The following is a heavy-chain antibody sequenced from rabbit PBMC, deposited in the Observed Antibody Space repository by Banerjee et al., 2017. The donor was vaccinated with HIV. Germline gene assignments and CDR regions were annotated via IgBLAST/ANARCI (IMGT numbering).Heavy chain of an antibody. CDR2: INTSSGNT. V-gene: IGHV1S45*01. D-gene: IGHD1-1*01. J-gene: IGHJ4*01. CDR3: ARDLADVIGWNFNL. CDR1: GFSFSNNYV. Sequence: QEQLEESGGDLVKPEGSLTLTCKASGFSFSNNYVMCWVRQAPGKGLEWIACINTSSGNTVYATWAKGRFTISKTSWTTVTLQMTSLTAADTATYFCARDLADVIGWNFNLWGPGTLVTVS.